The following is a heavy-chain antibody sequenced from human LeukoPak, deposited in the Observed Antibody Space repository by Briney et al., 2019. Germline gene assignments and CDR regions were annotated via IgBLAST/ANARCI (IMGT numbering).Heavy chain of an antibody. CDR3: ARGGHYDILTGQFDP. J-gene: IGHJ5*02. CDR1: GFTFSSCG. CDR2: IWYDGSNK. V-gene: IGHV3-33*01. Sequence: PGGSLRLSCAASGFTFSSCGMHWVRQAPGKGLEWVAVIWYDGSNKYYADSVKGRFTISRDNSKNTLYLQMNSLRAEDTAVYYCARGGHYDILTGQFDPWGQGTLVTVSS. D-gene: IGHD3-9*01.